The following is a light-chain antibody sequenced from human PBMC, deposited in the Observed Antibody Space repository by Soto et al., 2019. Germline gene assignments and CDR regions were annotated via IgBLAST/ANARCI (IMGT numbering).Light chain of an antibody. CDR2: TAS. CDR1: HGISSS. Sequence: IQLTQSPSSLSASVGDRVTITCRASHGISSSLAWYQQKPGKAPNLLIYTASTLQSGVPSRFSGSGSGTDFTLTISSLQPEDFATYYCQQLNSSPLTFGPGTKVDI. J-gene: IGKJ3*01. V-gene: IGKV1-9*01. CDR3: QQLNSSPLT.